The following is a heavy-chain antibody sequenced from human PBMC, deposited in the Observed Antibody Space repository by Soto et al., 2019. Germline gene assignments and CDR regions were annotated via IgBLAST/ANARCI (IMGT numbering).Heavy chain of an antibody. CDR3: ARAEWELGEAAY. CDR2: FDPEDGET. CDR1: GYTLTELS. Sequence: ASVKVSCKVSGYTLTELSMHWVRQAPGKGLEWMGGFDPEDGETIYAQKFQGRVTITADRATSTAYMELTSLRSEDTAVYYRARAEWELGEAAYWGQGSLVTVSS. D-gene: IGHD1-26*01. V-gene: IGHV1-24*01. J-gene: IGHJ4*02.